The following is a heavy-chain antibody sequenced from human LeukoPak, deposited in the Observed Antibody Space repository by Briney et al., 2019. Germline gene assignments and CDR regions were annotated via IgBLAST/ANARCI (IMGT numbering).Heavy chain of an antibody. CDR2: IYYSGST. V-gene: IGHV4-59*08. D-gene: IGHD6-6*01. CDR1: GGSINSYY. Sequence: PSETLSLTCTVSGGSINSYYWSWIRQPPGKGLEWIGYIYYSGSTNYNPSLKSRVTISVDTSKNQFSLKLSSVTAADTAVYYCAGLLAARRPYYYGMDVWGQGTTVTVSS. J-gene: IGHJ6*02. CDR3: AGLLAARRPYYYGMDV.